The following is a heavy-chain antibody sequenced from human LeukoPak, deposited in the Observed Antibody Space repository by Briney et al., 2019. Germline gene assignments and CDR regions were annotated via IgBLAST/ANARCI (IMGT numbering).Heavy chain of an antibody. J-gene: IGHJ6*02. CDR2: INPSGGST. CDR1: GYTFTSYY. D-gene: IGHD3-10*01. V-gene: IGHV1-46*01. Sequence: ASVKVSCKASGYTFTSYYIHWVRQAPGQGLAWMGVINPSGGSTTYAQNSQGRVTMTTDTSTSTVYMELSSLRSEDTAVYYCARDRASGSYQVSFCYDLDVWGLWTTVTVSS. CDR3: ARDRASGSYQVSFCYDLDV.